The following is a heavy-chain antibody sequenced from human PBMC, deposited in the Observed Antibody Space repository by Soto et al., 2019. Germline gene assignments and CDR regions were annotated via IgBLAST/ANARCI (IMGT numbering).Heavy chain of an antibody. D-gene: IGHD3-16*01. CDR3: ARNQGGGLVWLDP. CDR2: IYASGAT. V-gene: IGHV4-4*07. J-gene: IGHJ5*02. CDR1: GGSISGYY. Sequence: QVQLQESGPGLVKPSETLSLTCTVSGGSISGYYWNWIRQPAGKGLEWIRRIYASGATSYKPSLESRVPMSIDTSKNQFPPRLPPVPAPDTAVNYCARNQGGGLVWLDPWGQGTVVTVSS.